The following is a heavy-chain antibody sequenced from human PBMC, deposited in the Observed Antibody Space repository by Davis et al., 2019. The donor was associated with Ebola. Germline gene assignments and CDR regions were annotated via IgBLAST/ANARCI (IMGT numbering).Heavy chain of an antibody. CDR2: INAGNGNT. CDR1: GYTFTSYA. J-gene: IGHJ4*02. CDR3: ARGIAAAGTLSL. V-gene: IGHV1-3*01. Sequence: ASVKVSCKASGYTFTSYAMHWVRQAPGQRLEWMGWINAGNGNTKYSQKFQGRVTITRDTSASTAYMELSSLRSEDTAVYYCARGIAAAGTLSLWGQGTLVTVSS. D-gene: IGHD6-13*01.